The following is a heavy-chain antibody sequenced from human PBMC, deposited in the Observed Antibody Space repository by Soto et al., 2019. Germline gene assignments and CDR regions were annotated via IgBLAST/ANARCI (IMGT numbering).Heavy chain of an antibody. Sequence: EVQLVESGGGLVKPGESLRLSCAASGFTFNSAWMSWVRQAPGKGLEWVGRITGITEVGTTDYAAPVKGRFTISRDSSKNTLFLQMNSLKIEDTAVYYCTRDADCGGDCYSGSWGQGTLVTVSS. CDR1: GFTFNSAW. V-gene: IGHV3-15*01. J-gene: IGHJ5*02. CDR3: TRDADCGGDCYSGS. D-gene: IGHD2-21*02. CDR2: ITGITEVGTT.